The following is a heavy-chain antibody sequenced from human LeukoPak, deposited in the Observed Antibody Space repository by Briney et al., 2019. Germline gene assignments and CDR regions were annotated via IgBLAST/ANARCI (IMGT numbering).Heavy chain of an antibody. D-gene: IGHD6-19*01. Sequence: GESLKISCKGFSYTFTNYWIGWVRQIPGKGLEWLGIIYPGDSDSRYSPSFQGQVTISADKSISTAYLQWSSLKASDTAIYYCARFLYSSGFFHFDYWGQGTQVTVSS. J-gene: IGHJ4*02. V-gene: IGHV5-51*01. CDR3: ARFLYSSGFFHFDY. CDR1: SYTFTNYW. CDR2: IYPGDSDS.